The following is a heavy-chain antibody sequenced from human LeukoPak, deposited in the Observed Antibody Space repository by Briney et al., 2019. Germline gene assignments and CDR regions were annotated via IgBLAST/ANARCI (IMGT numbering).Heavy chain of an antibody. J-gene: IGHJ4*02. CDR3: ARGRSGKD. CDR2: IKQDGSEK. CDR1: GFTFSRHW. D-gene: IGHD1-26*01. Sequence: GGSLRLSCAASGFTFSRHWMSWVRQAPGKGLEWVANIKQDGSEKYYVDSVKGRFTISRDNAKNSLYLQMNSLRAEDTAVYYCARGRSGKDWGQGTLVTVSS. V-gene: IGHV3-7*01.